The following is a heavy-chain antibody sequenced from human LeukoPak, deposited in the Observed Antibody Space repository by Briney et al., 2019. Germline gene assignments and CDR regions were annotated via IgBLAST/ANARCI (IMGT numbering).Heavy chain of an antibody. CDR3: ARECSSTSCFDY. D-gene: IGHD2-2*01. CDR2: ISAYNGNT. CDR1: GYTFTSYG. J-gene: IGHJ4*02. Sequence: GASVKVSCKASGYTFTSYGISWVRQAPGQGLEWMGWISAYNGNTSYVQKLQGRATMTTDTSTSTAYMELRSLRSDDTAVYYCARECSSTSCFDYWGQGTLVTVSS. V-gene: IGHV1-18*01.